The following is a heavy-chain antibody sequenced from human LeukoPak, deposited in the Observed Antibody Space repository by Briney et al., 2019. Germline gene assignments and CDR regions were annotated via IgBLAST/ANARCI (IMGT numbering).Heavy chain of an antibody. CDR2: ISSSSNST. D-gene: IGHD2-2*01. J-gene: IGHJ4*02. V-gene: IGHV3-21*01. CDR3: ARGPSCTSVSCYTTGLFDY. Sequence: GGSLRLSCTASGVTFSIYSMSWVRQAPGKGLEWVSSISSSSNSTYYADSVKGQFTISRDNAKNSLYLQMNSLRAGDTAVYYCARGPSCTSVSCYTTGLFDYWGQGTLVTVSS. CDR1: GVTFSIYS.